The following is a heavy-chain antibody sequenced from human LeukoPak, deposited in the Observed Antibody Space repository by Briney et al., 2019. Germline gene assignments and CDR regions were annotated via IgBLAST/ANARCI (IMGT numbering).Heavy chain of an antibody. Sequence: SVKVSCKASGGTFSSYAISWARQAPGRWLEWMGGIIPIFGTANYAQKFQGRVTITADESTSTAYMELSSLRSEDTAVYYCAALGARWNYYGMDVWGQGTTVTVSS. D-gene: IGHD5-24*01. CDR1: GGTFSSYA. CDR2: IIPIFGTA. J-gene: IGHJ6*02. CDR3: AALGARWNYYGMDV. V-gene: IGHV1-69*01.